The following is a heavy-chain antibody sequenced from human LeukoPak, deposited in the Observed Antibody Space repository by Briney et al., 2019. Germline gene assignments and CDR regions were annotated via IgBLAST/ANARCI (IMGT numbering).Heavy chain of an antibody. CDR2: IRSKIYGGTT. Sequence: GRSLRLSXIASGFTFGDYAMSWFRRAPGKGLEWVGFIRSKIYGGTTEYAASVKGRFTISRDDSKSIAYLQMNSLKTEDTAVYYCTRDQYSSGWYDILFDYWGQGTLVTVSS. CDR3: TRDQYSSGWYDILFDY. CDR1: GFTFGDYA. D-gene: IGHD6-19*01. V-gene: IGHV3-49*03. J-gene: IGHJ4*02.